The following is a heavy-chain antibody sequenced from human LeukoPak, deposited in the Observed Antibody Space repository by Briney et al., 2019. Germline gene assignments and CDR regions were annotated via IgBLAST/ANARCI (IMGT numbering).Heavy chain of an antibody. J-gene: IGHJ6*02. V-gene: IGHV1-18*01. Sequence: ASVKVSCKASGYTFTSYGISWVRQAPGQGLEWMGWTSAYNGNTNYAQKLQGRVTMTTDTSTSTAYMELRSLRSDDTAVYYCARWIQLWLRSFYYYYGMDVWGQGTTVTVYS. CDR1: GYTFTSYG. CDR2: TSAYNGNT. D-gene: IGHD5-18*01. CDR3: ARWIQLWLRSFYYYYGMDV.